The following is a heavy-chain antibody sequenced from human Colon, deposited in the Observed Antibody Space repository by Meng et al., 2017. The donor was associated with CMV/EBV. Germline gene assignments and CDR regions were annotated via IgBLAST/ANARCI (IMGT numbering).Heavy chain of an antibody. CDR2: ISYDGSNK. J-gene: IGHJ4*02. CDR3: AKGRTVTTQTLFDY. Sequence: SGFTFIGYGMHWGRRAPGKGLEWVAVISYDGSNKYYADSVKGRFTTSRDNSKDTLSLQMNSLRAEETAVYYCAKGRTVTTQTLFDYWGQGTLVTVSS. D-gene: IGHD4-17*01. V-gene: IGHV3-30*18. CDR1: GFTFIGYG.